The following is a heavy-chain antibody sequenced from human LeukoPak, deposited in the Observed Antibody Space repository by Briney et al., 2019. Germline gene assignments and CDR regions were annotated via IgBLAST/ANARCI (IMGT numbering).Heavy chain of an antibody. V-gene: IGHV3-11*04. J-gene: IGHJ3*02. Sequence: PGGSLRLSCAASGFTFSDYYMSWIRQAPGKGLEWVSYISSSGSTIYYADSVKGRFTISRDNAKNSLYLQMNSLRAEDTAVYYCASLQSGYVSRAFDIWGQGTMVTVSS. CDR3: ASLQSGYVSRAFDI. CDR2: ISSSGSTI. D-gene: IGHD5-12*01. CDR1: GFTFSDYY.